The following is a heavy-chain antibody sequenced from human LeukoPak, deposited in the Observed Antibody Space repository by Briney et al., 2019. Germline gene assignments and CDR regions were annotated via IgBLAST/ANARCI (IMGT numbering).Heavy chain of an antibody. Sequence: ASVTVSCTASGYTFTSYDINWVRQATGQGLEWMGWMNPNSGNAGYAQKFQGRVTMTRNTSISTAYMELSSLRSEDTAVYYCARGRNVWRPDYWGQGTLVTVPS. CDR3: ARGRNVWRPDY. CDR2: MNPNSGNA. V-gene: IGHV1-8*01. J-gene: IGHJ4*02. D-gene: IGHD2-21*01. CDR1: GYTFTSYD.